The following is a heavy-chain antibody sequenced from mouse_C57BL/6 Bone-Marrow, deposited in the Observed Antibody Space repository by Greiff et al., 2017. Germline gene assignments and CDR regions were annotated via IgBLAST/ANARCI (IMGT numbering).Heavy chain of an antibody. Sequence: QVQLKESGAELVRPGTSVKVSCKASGYAFTNYLIEWVKQRPGQGLEWIGVINPGSGGTNYNEKFKGKATLTADKSSSTAYMQLSSLTSEDSAVYFCARGGLRDWYFDVWGTGTTVTVSS. CDR3: ARGGLRDWYFDV. CDR1: GYAFTNYL. CDR2: INPGSGGT. J-gene: IGHJ1*03. D-gene: IGHD2-4*01. V-gene: IGHV1-54*01.